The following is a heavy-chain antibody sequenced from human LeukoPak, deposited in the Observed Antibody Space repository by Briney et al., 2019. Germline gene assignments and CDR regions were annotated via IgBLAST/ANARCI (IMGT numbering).Heavy chain of an antibody. CDR3: ARRRGDFGSGELDF. CDR2: IYYSGAT. D-gene: IGHD3-10*01. J-gene: IGHJ4*02. V-gene: IGHV4-59*08. Sequence: SETLSLTCTVSGGSINNYYWFWIRQSPGKGLECVGFIYYSGATNYNPSLRSRVTILVDRTKNQFSLKLTSVTAADTAVYYCARRRGDFGSGELDFWGQGTLVTVSP. CDR1: GGSINNYY.